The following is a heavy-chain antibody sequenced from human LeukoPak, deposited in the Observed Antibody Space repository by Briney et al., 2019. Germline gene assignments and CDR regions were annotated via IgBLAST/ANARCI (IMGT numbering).Heavy chain of an antibody. J-gene: IGHJ6*03. CDR3: ARPGYDFWSGYYGPGYYYYMDV. V-gene: IGHV3-21*01. D-gene: IGHD3-3*01. Sequence: GGSLRLSCAASGFTFSSYSMNWVRQAPGKGLEWVSSISSSSSYIYYADSVKGRFTIPRDNAKNSLCLQMNSLRAEDTAVYYCARPGYDFWSGYYGPGYYYYMDVWGKGTTVTVSS. CDR1: GFTFSSYS. CDR2: ISSSSSYI.